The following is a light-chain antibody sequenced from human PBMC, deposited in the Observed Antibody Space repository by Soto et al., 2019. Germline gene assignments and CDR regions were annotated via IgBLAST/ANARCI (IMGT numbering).Light chain of an antibody. CDR2: AAS. J-gene: IGKJ4*01. V-gene: IGKV1-17*01. Sequence: DIQMTQSPSSLSASVGDRVTITCRASQSISNDLGWYQQKSGKAPRRLIYAASTLQTGVPSRFSGSGSGREFTLTISSLQPEDFATYYCLHQNSYLALSFGGGTKVE. CDR1: QSISND. CDR3: LHQNSYLALS.